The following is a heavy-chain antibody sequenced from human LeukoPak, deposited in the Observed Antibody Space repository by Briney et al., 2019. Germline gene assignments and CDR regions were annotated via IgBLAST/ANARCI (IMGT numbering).Heavy chain of an antibody. CDR2: IIPIFGTA. Sequence: ASVKVSCKASVGTFTSYAISWVRQAPGQGLEWMGGIIPIFGTANYAQKFQGRVTITADESTSTAYMELSSLRSEDTAVYYCAGVPYSSGWNSFDYWGQGTLVTVSS. J-gene: IGHJ4*02. D-gene: IGHD6-19*01. CDR3: AGVPYSSGWNSFDY. V-gene: IGHV1-69*13. CDR1: VGTFTSYA.